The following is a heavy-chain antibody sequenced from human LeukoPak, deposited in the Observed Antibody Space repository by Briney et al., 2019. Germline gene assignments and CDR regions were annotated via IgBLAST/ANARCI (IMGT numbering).Heavy chain of an antibody. D-gene: IGHD3-3*01. CDR3: AKGITIFGVIIIREYYFDY. V-gene: IGHV3-23*01. J-gene: IGHJ4*02. Sequence: GGSLRLSCAASGFTFYHYAMIWVRQAPGKGLEWVSAISGSGTYYADSVKGRFTISRDNSKNTLYLQMNSLRAEDTAVYYCAKGITIFGVIIIREYYFDYWGQGTLVTVSS. CDR1: GFTFYHYA. CDR2: ISGSGT.